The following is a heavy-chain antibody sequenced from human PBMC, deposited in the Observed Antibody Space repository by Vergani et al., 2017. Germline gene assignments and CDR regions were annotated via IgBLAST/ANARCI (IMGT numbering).Heavy chain of an antibody. CDR2: ISTYNSNT. CDR1: GATFRSNT. V-gene: IGHV1-18*01. CDR3: ARDLSFTRDFDY. J-gene: IGHJ4*02. Sequence: QVQLVQSGAEVKKPGSSVKVSCKASGATFRSNTISWVRQVPGQGLEWMGWISTYNSNTNYAQKFQGRVTLTSDTSTSTAYMELRSLRSDDTAVYYCARDLSFTRDFDYWGQGTLVTVSS. D-gene: IGHD3-10*01.